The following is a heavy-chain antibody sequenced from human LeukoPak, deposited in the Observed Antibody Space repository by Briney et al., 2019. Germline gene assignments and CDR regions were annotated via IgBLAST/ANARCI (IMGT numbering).Heavy chain of an antibody. CDR1: GDSISSYY. D-gene: IGHD4-11*01. J-gene: IGHJ6*02. CDR2: IYNSETT. Sequence: PSETLSLTCTVSGDSISSYYWSWIRQPPGKGLEWIAHIYNSETTNYNPSLESRVTISEGTSKNQFSLMLTSVTAADTAVYYCARVVYSHYWPEGMDVWGQGTTVTVSS. V-gene: IGHV4-59*01. CDR3: ARVVYSHYWPEGMDV.